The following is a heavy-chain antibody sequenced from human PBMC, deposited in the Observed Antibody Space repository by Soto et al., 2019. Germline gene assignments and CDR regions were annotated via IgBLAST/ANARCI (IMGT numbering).Heavy chain of an antibody. CDR2: IIPILGIA. J-gene: IGHJ4*02. V-gene: IGHV1-69*02. Sequence: SVKVSCKASGGTFSSYTISWVRQAPGQGLEWMGRIIPILGIANYAQKFQGRVTITADKSTSAAYMELSSLRSEDTAVYYCASGPMGYCSGGSCYPVDFDYWGQGTLVTVSS. D-gene: IGHD2-15*01. CDR1: GGTFSSYT. CDR3: ASGPMGYCSGGSCYPVDFDY.